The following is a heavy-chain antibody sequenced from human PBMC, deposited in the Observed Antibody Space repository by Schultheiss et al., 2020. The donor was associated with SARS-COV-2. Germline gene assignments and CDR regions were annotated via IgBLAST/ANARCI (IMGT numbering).Heavy chain of an antibody. V-gene: IGHV1-3*01. J-gene: IGHJ5*02. Sequence: ASVKVSCKASGYTFTSYAMHWVRQAPGQRLEWMGWINAGNGNTKYSQKFQGRVTITADKSTSTAYMELSSLRSEDTAVYYCANSIGSSWYIRGWFDPWGQGTLVTVSS. CDR3: ANSIGSSWYIRGWFDP. CDR1: GYTFTSYA. D-gene: IGHD6-13*01. CDR2: INAGNGNT.